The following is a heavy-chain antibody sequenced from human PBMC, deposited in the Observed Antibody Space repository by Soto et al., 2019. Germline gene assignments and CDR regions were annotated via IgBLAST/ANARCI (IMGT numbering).Heavy chain of an antibody. CDR2: FDPEDGET. J-gene: IGHJ4*02. D-gene: IGHD3-22*01. V-gene: IGHV1-24*01. Sequence: GASVKVSCKASGYTLTELSMHWVRQAPVKGLEWMGGFDPEDGETIYAQKFQGRVTMTEDTSTDTAYMELSSLRSEDTAVYYCATGMNYYYDSSGTFDYWGQGTLVTVSS. CDR1: GYTLTELS. CDR3: ATGMNYYYDSSGTFDY.